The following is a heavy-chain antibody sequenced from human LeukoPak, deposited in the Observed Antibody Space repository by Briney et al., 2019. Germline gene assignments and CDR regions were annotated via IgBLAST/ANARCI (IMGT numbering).Heavy chain of an antibody. J-gene: IGHJ5*02. D-gene: IGHD3-22*01. CDR1: GYTFNSHD. CDR3: ARDQYYDSKGWFDP. Sequence: GASVKVSCKGSGYTFNSHDITWVRQAPGQGLEWMGWISAYHGNTNYAQKLQGRVTLTTDTSTSTAYMELRSLRSDDTAVYYCARDQYYDSKGWFDPWGQGTLVTVSS. CDR2: ISAYHGNT. V-gene: IGHV1-18*01.